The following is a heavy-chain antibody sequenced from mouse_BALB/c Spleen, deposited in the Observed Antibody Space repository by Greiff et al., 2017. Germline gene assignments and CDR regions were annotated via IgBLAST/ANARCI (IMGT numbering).Heavy chain of an antibody. CDR3: ARGSSGYIDY. J-gene: IGHJ2*01. Sequence: QVQLQQPGAELAKPGASVKLSCKASGYTFTSYWMHWVKQRPGQGLEWIGEINPSNGRTNYNEKFKSKATLTVDKSSSTAYMQLSSLTSEDSAVYYCARGSSGYIDYWGQGTTLTVSS. V-gene: IGHV1S81*02. CDR2: INPSNGRT. CDR1: GYTFTSYW. D-gene: IGHD3-1*01.